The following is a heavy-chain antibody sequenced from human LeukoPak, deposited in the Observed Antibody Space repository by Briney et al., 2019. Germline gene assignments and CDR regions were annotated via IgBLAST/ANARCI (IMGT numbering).Heavy chain of an antibody. V-gene: IGHV1-8*01. J-gene: IGHJ3*02. CDR1: GYTFTSYD. CDR3: ARGNWNYVPAFDI. CDR2: MNPNSGNT. Sequence: GAPVKVSCKASGYTFTSYDINWVRQATGHGLEWMGWMNPNSGNTGYAQKLQGRVTMTRNTSISTAYMELSSLRSEDTAVYYCARGNWNYVPAFDIWGQGTMVTVSS. D-gene: IGHD1-7*01.